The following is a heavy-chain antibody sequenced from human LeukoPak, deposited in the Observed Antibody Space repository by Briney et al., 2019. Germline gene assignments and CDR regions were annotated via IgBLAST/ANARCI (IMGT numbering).Heavy chain of an antibody. CDR2: INPNSGGT. CDR3: ARDGPGRYYDYIWGSYRSPFDI. J-gene: IGHJ3*02. V-gene: IGHV1-2*02. CDR1: GYTFTGYY. D-gene: IGHD3-16*02. Sequence: ASVKVSCKASGYTFTGYYMHWVRQAPGQGLEWMGWINPNSGGTNYAQKFQGRVTMTTDTSISTAYMELSRLRSDDTAVYYCARDGPGRYYDYIWGSYRSPFDIWGQGTMVTVSS.